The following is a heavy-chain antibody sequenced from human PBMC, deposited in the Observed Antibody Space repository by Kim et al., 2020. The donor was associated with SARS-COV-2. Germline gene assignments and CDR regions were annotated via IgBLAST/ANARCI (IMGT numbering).Heavy chain of an antibody. V-gene: IGHV4-31*03. CDR2: IYYSGST. CDR1: GGSISSGGYY. D-gene: IGHD6-13*01. Sequence: SETLSLTCTVSGGSISSGGYYWSWIRQHPGKGLEWIGYIYYSGSTYYNPSLKSRVTISVDTSKNQFSLKLSSVTAADTAVYYCASGLPVPLNSSSWPHRFDYWGQGTLVTVSS. CDR3: ASGLPVPLNSSSWPHRFDY. J-gene: IGHJ4*02.